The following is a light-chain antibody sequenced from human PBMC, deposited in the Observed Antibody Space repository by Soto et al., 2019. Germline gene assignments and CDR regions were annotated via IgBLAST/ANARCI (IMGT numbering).Light chain of an antibody. J-gene: IGKJ4*01. CDR3: QKFNAVPT. Sequence: DIQMTQSPSSLSASVGDRVTITCRASQAISNYLAWYQQKPGKVPTLLISAASTLQSGVPSRFSGSGSGTDFTLTISSLQPDDVATYYCQKFNAVPTFGGGTKVEI. CDR2: AAS. CDR1: QAISNY. V-gene: IGKV1-27*01.